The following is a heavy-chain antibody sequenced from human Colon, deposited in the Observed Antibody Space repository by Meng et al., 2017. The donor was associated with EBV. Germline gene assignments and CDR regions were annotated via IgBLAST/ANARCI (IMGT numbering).Heavy chain of an antibody. Sequence: QVRLQVSGPGLVKPSXXLSLTCTVSGGSINSGDYYWSWIRQPPGKGLEWIGYIYYTASTYYNPSLKSRVTISMDTSKNQFSLRLSSVTAADTAVYYCARNYYFDYWGQGTLVTVSS. V-gene: IGHV4-30-4*01. CDR2: IYYTAST. CDR3: ARNYYFDY. CDR1: GGSINSGDYY. J-gene: IGHJ4*02.